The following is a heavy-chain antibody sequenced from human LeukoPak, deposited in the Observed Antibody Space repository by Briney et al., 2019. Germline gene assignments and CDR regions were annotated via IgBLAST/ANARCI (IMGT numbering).Heavy chain of an antibody. V-gene: IGHV4-61*02. CDR1: GGSVSSGTYY. D-gene: IGHD3-22*01. CDR3: AGPTYYYDSSGSFGAFDI. J-gene: IGHJ3*02. Sequence: SETLSLTCTVSGGSVSSGTYYWNWIRQPAEKGLEWIGRIYTSGRTNYNPSLKSRVTISVDTSKNQFSLKLTSVTAADTAEYYCAGPTYYYDSSGSFGAFDIWGQGTMVTVSS. CDR2: IYTSGRT.